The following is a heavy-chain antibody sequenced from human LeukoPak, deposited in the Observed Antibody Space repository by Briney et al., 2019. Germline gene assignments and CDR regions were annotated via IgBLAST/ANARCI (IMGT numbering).Heavy chain of an antibody. D-gene: IGHD1-26*01. J-gene: IGHJ3*02. CDR2: INSDGSST. V-gene: IGHV3-74*01. Sequence: GGSLRLSCAASGFTFSNYWIHWVRRAPGKGLVCVSRINSDGSSTSYAESVKGRFTISRDNAKNTLYLQMNSLRAEDTAVYYCARVDGGTYGNDAFDIWGQGTMVTVSS. CDR3: ARVDGGTYGNDAFDI. CDR1: GFTFSNYW.